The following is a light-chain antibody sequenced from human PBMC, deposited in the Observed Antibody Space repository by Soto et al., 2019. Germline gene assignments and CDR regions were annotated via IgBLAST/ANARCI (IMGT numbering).Light chain of an antibody. CDR2: DAS. CDR1: QYVSNS. CDR3: QQRSNWTPIT. V-gene: IGKV3-11*01. Sequence: EIVLTQSPATLSLSPGERATLSCRASQYVSNSLAWYQQKPGQAPRLLIYDASDRATGIPGRFSGSGSGTDFTLTISSLEPGDFAVYYCQQRSNWTPITFGQGTRLEIK. J-gene: IGKJ5*01.